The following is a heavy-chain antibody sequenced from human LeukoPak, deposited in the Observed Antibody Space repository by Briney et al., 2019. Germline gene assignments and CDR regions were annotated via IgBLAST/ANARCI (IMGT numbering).Heavy chain of an antibody. J-gene: IGHJ3*02. D-gene: IGHD1-1*01. CDR3: ARDLNAQSRAFDI. CDR2: IYSAGDT. CDR1: GLTVGSNY. V-gene: IGHV3-53*01. Sequence: AGGSLRLSCAASGLTVGSNYMTWVRQAPGKGLEWVSVIYSAGDTYYTDSVKGRFTISRDNSQNTVYLQMNSLRAEDTAVYYCARDLNAQSRAFDIWGRGRMVTVSS.